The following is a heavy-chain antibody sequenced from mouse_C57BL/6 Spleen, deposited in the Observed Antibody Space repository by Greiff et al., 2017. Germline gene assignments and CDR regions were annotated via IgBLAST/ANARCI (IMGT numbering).Heavy chain of an antibody. CDR3: ARGRMVTTRDWLAY. D-gene: IGHD2-2*01. J-gene: IGHJ3*01. CDR1: GYTFTSYW. Sequence: VQLQQPGAELVKPGASVKMSCKASGYTFTSYWITWVKQRPGQGLEWIGDIYPGSGSTNYNEKFKSKATLTVDTSSSTAYMQLSSLTSEDSAVDYCARGRMVTTRDWLAYWGQGTLVTVSA. V-gene: IGHV1-55*01. CDR2: IYPGSGST.